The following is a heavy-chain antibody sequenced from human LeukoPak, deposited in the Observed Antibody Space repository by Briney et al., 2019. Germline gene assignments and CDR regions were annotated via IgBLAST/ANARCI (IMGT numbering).Heavy chain of an antibody. CDR2: IYYSGST. Sequence: SETLSLTCTLSGGSISSSGYYWGWIRQPPGKGLEWIGSIYYSGSTYYNPSLKSRVTISVDTSKNQFSLKLSSVTAADTAMFYCARGLGPGNWFDPWGQGTLVTVSS. CDR3: ARGLGPGNWFDP. D-gene: IGHD3-10*01. V-gene: IGHV4-39*07. CDR1: GGSISSSGYY. J-gene: IGHJ5*02.